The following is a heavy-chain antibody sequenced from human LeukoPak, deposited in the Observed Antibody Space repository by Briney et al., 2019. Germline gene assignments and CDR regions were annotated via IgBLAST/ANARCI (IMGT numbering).Heavy chain of an antibody. D-gene: IGHD6-13*01. CDR3: AIAAIAVASFDS. CDR2: IYYSGST. V-gene: IGHV4-59*01. J-gene: IGHJ4*02. CDR1: GGSISSYY. Sequence: SETLSLTCTVSGGSISSYYWSWIRQPPGKGLEWIGYIYYSGSTNYNPSLKSRVTISVDTSKNQFSLKLSSVTAADTAVYYCAIAAIAVASFDSWGQGTLVTVSS.